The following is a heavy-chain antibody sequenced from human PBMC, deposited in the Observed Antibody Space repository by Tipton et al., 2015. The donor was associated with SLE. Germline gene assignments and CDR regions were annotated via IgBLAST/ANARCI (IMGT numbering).Heavy chain of an antibody. Sequence: TLSLTCAVYGGSFSGYYWSWIRQPPGKGLEWIGEINHSGSTNHNPSLKSRVTISVDTSKNQFSLKLSSVTAADTAMYYCARAEGSWDAFDIWGQGTMVTVSS. CDR2: INHSGST. CDR3: ARAEGSWDAFDI. D-gene: IGHD2-15*01. J-gene: IGHJ3*02. CDR1: GGSFSGYY. V-gene: IGHV4-34*01.